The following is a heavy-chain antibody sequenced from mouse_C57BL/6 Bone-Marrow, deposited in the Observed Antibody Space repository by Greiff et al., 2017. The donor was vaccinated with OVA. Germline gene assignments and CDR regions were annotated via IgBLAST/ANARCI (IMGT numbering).Heavy chain of an antibody. CDR1: GFTFSDYY. D-gene: IGHD1-1*01. J-gene: IGHJ4*01. V-gene: IGHV5-12*01. CDR2: ISNGGGST. CDR3: AKNYYGPYAMDY. Sequence: EVKLVESGGGLVQPGGSLKLSCAASGFTFSDYYMYWVRQTPEKRLEWVAYISNGGGSTYYPDTVKGRFTISRDNAKNTLYLQMSRLKSEDTAMYYCAKNYYGPYAMDYWGQGTSVTVSS.